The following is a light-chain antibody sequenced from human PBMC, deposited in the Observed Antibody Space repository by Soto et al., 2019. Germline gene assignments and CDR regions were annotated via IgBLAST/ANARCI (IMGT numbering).Light chain of an antibody. Sequence: QSALTQPASVSGSPGQSITISCTGTSSDVGGYNYVSWYQQHPGKAPKLMVYDVSNRPSGASNRFSGSKSGNTASLTISGLRAEDEADYYCSSYTTSRTYVFGTGTKLTVL. J-gene: IGLJ1*01. CDR2: DVS. V-gene: IGLV2-14*01. CDR1: SSDVGGYNY. CDR3: SSYTTSRTYV.